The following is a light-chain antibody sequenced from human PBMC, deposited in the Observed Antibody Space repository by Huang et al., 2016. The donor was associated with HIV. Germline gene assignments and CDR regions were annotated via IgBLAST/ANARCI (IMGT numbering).Light chain of an antibody. Sequence: DIVMTQSPLSLPVTPGEPASISCRSGQSLLHSNGYNFLDWYQQRPGQSPQLLIYLGSNRTSGVPDRFSGRGTSTDFTLKISRVGAEDVGVYYCMQSLQTPYTFGQGTKLEI. V-gene: IGKV2-28*01. J-gene: IGKJ2*01. CDR3: MQSLQTPYT. CDR1: QSLLHSNGYNF. CDR2: LGS.